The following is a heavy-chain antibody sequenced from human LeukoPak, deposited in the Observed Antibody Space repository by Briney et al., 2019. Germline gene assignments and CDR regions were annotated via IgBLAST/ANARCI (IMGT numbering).Heavy chain of an antibody. J-gene: IGHJ4*02. CDR2: ISWNSGSI. CDR1: GFTFDDYA. Sequence: GGSLRLSCAASGFTFDDYAMHWVRQAPGKGLEWVSGISWNSGSIGYADSVKGRFTISRDNAKNSLYLQMNSLRAEDTALYYCAKGLAYCGGDCYLDYWGQGTLVTVSS. D-gene: IGHD2-21*02. CDR3: AKGLAYCGGDCYLDY. V-gene: IGHV3-9*01.